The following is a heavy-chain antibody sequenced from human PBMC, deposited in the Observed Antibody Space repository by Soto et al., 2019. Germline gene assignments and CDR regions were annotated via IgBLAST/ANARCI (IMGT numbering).Heavy chain of an antibody. CDR1: GGSFSGYY. V-gene: IGHV4-34*01. CDR3: ARSAGIVLMVYAIPGLARDYYMDV. CDR2: INHSGST. Sequence: PSETLSLTCAVYGGSFSGYYWSWIRQPPGKGLEWIGEINHSGSTNYNPSLKSRVTISVDTSKNQFSLKLSSVTAADTAVYYCARSAGIVLMVYAIPGLARDYYMDVWGKGTTVTVSS. D-gene: IGHD2-8*01. J-gene: IGHJ6*03.